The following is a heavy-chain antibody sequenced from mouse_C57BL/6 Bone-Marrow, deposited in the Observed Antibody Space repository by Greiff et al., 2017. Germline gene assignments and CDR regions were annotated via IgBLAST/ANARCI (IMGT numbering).Heavy chain of an antibody. CDR3: AYYYGSDWYFDV. Sequence: EVQVVESGPELVKPGASVKISCKASGYSFTGYYMNWVKQSPEKSLEWIGEINPSTGGTTYNQKFKAKATLTVDKSSSTAYMQLKSLTSEDSAVYYCAYYYGSDWYFDVWGKGTTVTVSS. CDR2: INPSTGGT. CDR1: GYSFTGYY. J-gene: IGHJ1*03. D-gene: IGHD1-1*01. V-gene: IGHV1-42*01.